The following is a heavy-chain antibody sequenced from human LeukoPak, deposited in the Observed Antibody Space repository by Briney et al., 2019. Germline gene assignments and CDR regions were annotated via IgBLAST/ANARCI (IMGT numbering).Heavy chain of an antibody. V-gene: IGHV3-15*01. CDR1: GFAFSSRA. CDR3: TKDYFDP. CDR2: IRSKSDGGII. J-gene: IGHJ5*02. Sequence: GGSLRLSCAASGFAFSSRAMSWVRQAPGKGLEWVGRIRSKSDGGIIDYAAPLKGRFTISRDDSKNTLYLQMNSLKTEDTAVYYCTKDYFDPWGQGTLVSLSS.